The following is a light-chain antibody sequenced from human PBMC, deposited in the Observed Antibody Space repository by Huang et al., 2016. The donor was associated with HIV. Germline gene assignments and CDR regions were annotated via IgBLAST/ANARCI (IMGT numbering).Light chain of an antibody. Sequence: DIQMTQSPSSLSASVGDRVTLSCRASQDIGTYLAWYQHKPGKVPNLLLYATSTLQSGVPSRFSGSGSGTNFTLTIGSLRPEDVATYYCQKYNSVPRTFGQGTKVQIK. CDR3: QKYNSVPRT. CDR1: QDIGTY. V-gene: IGKV1-27*01. J-gene: IGKJ1*01. CDR2: ATS.